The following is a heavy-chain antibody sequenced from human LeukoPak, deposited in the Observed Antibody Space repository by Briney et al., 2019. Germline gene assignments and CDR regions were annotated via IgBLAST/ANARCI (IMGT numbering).Heavy chain of an antibody. CDR1: GGSISSGGYS. CDR3: ARTGLGGDLFDY. Sequence: SQTLSLTCAVSGGSISSGGYSWSWIRQPPGKGLEWIGYIYHSGSTYYNPSLKSRVTISVDRSKNQFSLKLSSVTAADTAVYYCARTGLGGDLFDYWGQGTLVTVSS. V-gene: IGHV4-30-2*01. D-gene: IGHD4-17*01. J-gene: IGHJ4*02. CDR2: IYHSGST.